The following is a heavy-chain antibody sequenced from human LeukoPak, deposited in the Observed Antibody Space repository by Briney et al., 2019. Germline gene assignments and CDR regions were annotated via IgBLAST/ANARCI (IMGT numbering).Heavy chain of an antibody. V-gene: IGHV1-18*01. CDR1: GYTFTRYG. D-gene: IGHD4-23*01. CDR2: INPYNGDI. J-gene: IGHJ4*02. Sequence: ASLKVSCKASGYTFTRYGLCWVRQAPGQGLEWMGCINPYNGDIKYTQKVQGRVTMTTDTSASTAYMELRRLRSDDTAVYYCARDDDGSNSGVFDYWGQGTQVTVSS. CDR3: ARDDDGSNSGVFDY.